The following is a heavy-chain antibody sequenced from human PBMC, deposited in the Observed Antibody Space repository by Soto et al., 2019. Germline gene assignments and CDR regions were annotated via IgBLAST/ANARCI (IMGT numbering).Heavy chain of an antibody. CDR2: IKQDGSEN. V-gene: IGHV3-7*03. CDR3: ARERGSKSMDV. J-gene: IGHJ6*02. Sequence: PGGSLRLSCAASGFTFSDYWMTWVRQAPGKGLEWVANIKQDGSENCYVGSVKGRFTISRDNAKSSLYLHMNNLRVEDAAVYYCARERGSKSMDVWGQGTTVTVSS. D-gene: IGHD2-15*01. CDR1: GFTFSDYW.